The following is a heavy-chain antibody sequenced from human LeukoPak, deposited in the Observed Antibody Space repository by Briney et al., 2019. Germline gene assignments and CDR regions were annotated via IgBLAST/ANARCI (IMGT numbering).Heavy chain of an antibody. CDR3: ARSSTTTYYDILTGYYDLNWFDP. D-gene: IGHD3-9*01. CDR2: ISAYNGNT. V-gene: IGHV1-18*04. CDR1: GYTFTSYG. J-gene: IGHJ5*02. Sequence: ASVKVSCKASGYTFTSYGISWVRQAPGQGLEWMGWISAYNGNTNYAQKLQGRVTMTTDTSTSTAYMELRSLRSDDTAVYYRARSSTTTYYDILTGYYDLNWFDPWGQGTLVTVSS.